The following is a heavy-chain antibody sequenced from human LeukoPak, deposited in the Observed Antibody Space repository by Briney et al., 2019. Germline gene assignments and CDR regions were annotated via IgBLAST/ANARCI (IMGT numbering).Heavy chain of an antibody. CDR3: ASLVPFDY. V-gene: IGHV4-61*02. Sequence: SETLSLTCTVFGGSIGSGSYYWSWIRQPAGKGLEWIGRIYTSGSTNYNPSLKSRVTISVDTSKNQFSLKLSSVTAADTAVYYCASLVPFDYWGQGTLVTVSS. J-gene: IGHJ4*02. CDR2: IYTSGST. CDR1: GGSIGSGSYY. D-gene: IGHD1-26*01.